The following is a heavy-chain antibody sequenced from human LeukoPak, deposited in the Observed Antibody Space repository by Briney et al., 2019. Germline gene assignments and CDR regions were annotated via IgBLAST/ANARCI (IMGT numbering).Heavy chain of an antibody. Sequence: GGSLRLSCAASGFTVSSNYMSWVRQAPGKGLEWVSVIYSGGSTYYADSVKGRFTISRDNSKNTLYLQMNSLRAEDTAVYYCATEVITMVRGVIAHDAFDIRGQGTMVTVSS. J-gene: IGHJ3*02. CDR3: ATEVITMVRGVIAHDAFDI. V-gene: IGHV3-53*01. CDR2: IYSGGST. D-gene: IGHD3-10*01. CDR1: GFTVSSNY.